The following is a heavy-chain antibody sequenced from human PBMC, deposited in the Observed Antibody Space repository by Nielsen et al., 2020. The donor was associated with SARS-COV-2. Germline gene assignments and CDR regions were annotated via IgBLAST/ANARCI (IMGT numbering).Heavy chain of an antibody. V-gene: IGHV3-7*01. J-gene: IGHJ4*02. CDR1: GFTFSSYW. CDR3: ARDQEVVYCSGGSCYPDY. D-gene: IGHD2-15*01. CDR2: IKQDGSEK. Sequence: GESLKISCAASGFTFSSYWMSWVRQAPGKGLEWVANIKQDGSEKYYVDSVKGRFTISRDNAKNSLYLQMNSLRAEDTAVYYCARDQEVVYCSGGSCYPDYWGQGTLVTVSS.